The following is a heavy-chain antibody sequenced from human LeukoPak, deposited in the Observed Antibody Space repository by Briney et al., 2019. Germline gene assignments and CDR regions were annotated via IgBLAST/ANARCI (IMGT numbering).Heavy chain of an antibody. D-gene: IGHD2-15*01. V-gene: IGHV4-59*12. CDR2: IYYSGRT. CDR1: GGSISSYY. Sequence: SETLSLTCTVSGGSISSYYWSWIRQPPGKGLEWIGYIYYSGRTSYNPSLKSRVTISVDTSKNQFSLRLSSVTAADTAVYYCARGGYCSGGSCDETYFQHWGQGTLVTVSS. J-gene: IGHJ1*01. CDR3: ARGGYCSGGSCDETYFQH.